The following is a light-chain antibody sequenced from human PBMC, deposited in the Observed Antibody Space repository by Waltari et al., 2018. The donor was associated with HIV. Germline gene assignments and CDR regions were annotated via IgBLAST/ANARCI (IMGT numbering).Light chain of an antibody. J-gene: IGKJ2*01. CDR1: KTVNSDY. V-gene: IGKV3-20*01. CDR3: QQFDDWEYT. CDR2: GTS. Sequence: EVVLPQSPGALSLSPGENVSLSCRASKTVNSDYLAWYQQRRGQPPTLLLSGTSVRAPGVPGRFSGSGSGTVFTLTITRLEPEDFTTYLCQQFDDWEYTFGQGTQLDLK.